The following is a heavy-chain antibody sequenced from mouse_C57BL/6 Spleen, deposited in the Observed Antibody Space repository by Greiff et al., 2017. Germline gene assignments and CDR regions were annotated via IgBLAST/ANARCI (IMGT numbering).Heavy chain of an antibody. D-gene: IGHD2-1*01. J-gene: IGHJ4*01. Sequence: QVQLQQSGAELVKPGASVKLSCKSSGYTFTEYTIHWVKQRSGQGLEWIGWFYPGSGSIKYNEKFQDKATLTADKSSSTVYMELSRLTSEDSAVYFCARHERGYGNYVGAMDYWGQGTSVTVSS. CDR2: FYPGSGSI. CDR1: GYTFTEYT. V-gene: IGHV1-62-2*01. CDR3: ARHERGYGNYVGAMDY.